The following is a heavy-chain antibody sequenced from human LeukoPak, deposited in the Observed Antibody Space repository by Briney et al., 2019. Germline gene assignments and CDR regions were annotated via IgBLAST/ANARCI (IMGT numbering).Heavy chain of an antibody. CDR3: ARTLWTIFGVVDY. D-gene: IGHD3-3*01. CDR2: ISGSGGST. V-gene: IGHV3-23*01. CDR1: GFTFSSYA. Sequence: PGGSLRLSCAASGFTFSSYAMSWVRQAPGKGLEWVSAISGSGGSTYYADSVKGRLTTSRDNSKNTLYLQMNSLRAEDTAVYYCARTLWTIFGVVDYWGQGTLVTVSS. J-gene: IGHJ4*02.